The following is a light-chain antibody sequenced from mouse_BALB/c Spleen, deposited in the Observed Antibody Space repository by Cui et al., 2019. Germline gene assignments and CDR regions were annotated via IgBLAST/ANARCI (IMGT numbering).Light chain of an antibody. Sequence: DIVMTQSQKFMSTSVGDRVSITCKASQNVGTAVAWYQQKPGQSPKLLIYSASNRYTGVPDRFTGSGSGTDFPLTISNMQSEDLADYFCQQYSSYPLTFGAGTKLELK. CDR1: QNVGTA. CDR2: SAS. CDR3: QQYSSYPLT. V-gene: IGKV6-13*01. J-gene: IGKJ5*01.